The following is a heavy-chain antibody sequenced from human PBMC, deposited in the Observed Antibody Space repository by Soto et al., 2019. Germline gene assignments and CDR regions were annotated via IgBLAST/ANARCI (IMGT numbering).Heavy chain of an antibody. CDR1: GLTFSRYC. Sequence: EVQLVESGGGVVQPGGSLRLSCAASGLTFSRYCMSWVSQSPGKGLEWVANIKEDGSAEFYVGSVKGRFTISRDNAKNSRYLQSTCLPAEDTAVYYCASPVAARPCYYFDYWGQGTLVTVSS. D-gene: IGHD6-6*01. J-gene: IGHJ4*02. CDR2: IKEDGSAE. V-gene: IGHV3-7*01. CDR3: ASPVAARPCYYFDY.